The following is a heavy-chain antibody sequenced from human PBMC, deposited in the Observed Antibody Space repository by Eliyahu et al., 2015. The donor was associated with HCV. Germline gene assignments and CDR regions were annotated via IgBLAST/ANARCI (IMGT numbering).Heavy chain of an antibody. CDR1: GFSFDDYG. D-gene: IGHD6-19*01. CDR2: ISWNSDII. Sequence: QLVESGGGLVQPGRSLRLSCEASGFSFDDYGMHWVRQAPGKGLEWVSGISWNSDIIGYADSVEGRFTISRDNAKNSLYLQMNSLRAEDTALYYCAKAFTVAGPPIFDYWGQGTLVTVSS. CDR3: AKAFTVAGPPIFDY. V-gene: IGHV3-9*01. J-gene: IGHJ4*02.